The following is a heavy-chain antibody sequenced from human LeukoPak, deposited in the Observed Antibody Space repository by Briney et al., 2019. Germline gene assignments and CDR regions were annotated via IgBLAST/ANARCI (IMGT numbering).Heavy chain of an antibody. D-gene: IGHD3-16*01. CDR2: INGDSDDI. CDR3: ARAEEATWGIDP. V-gene: IGHV3-48*01. CDR1: GFTFSSYS. Sequence: GGSLRLSCAASGFTFSSYSMNWVRQAPGKGLEWLSYINGDSDDIYHADSVKGRFTVSRDNAKNSLYLQMDYLRAEDTAVYYCARAEEATWGIDPWGQGTLVTVSS. J-gene: IGHJ5*02.